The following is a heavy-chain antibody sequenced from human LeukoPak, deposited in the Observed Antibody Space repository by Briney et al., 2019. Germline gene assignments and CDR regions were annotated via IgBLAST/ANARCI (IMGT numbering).Heavy chain of an antibody. J-gene: IGHJ4*02. V-gene: IGHV4-59*08. Sequence: PSESLSLTCTVSGGSISSYYWSWIRQPPGKGLEWIGYIYYSGSTNYNPSLKNRVTISVDTSKNQFSLKLSSVTAADTAVYYCARLYSSFIDSSGFFDYWGQGTLVTVSS. CDR3: ARLYSSFIDSSGFFDY. CDR1: GGSISSYY. CDR2: IYYSGST. D-gene: IGHD3-22*01.